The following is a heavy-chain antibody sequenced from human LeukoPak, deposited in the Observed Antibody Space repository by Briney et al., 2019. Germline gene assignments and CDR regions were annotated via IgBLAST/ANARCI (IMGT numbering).Heavy chain of an antibody. J-gene: IGHJ4*02. V-gene: IGHV1-2*02. CDR3: ARVPGILTGYYPF. D-gene: IGHD3-9*01. CDR1: GYTFTGYY. CDR2: INPNSGST. Sequence: GASVKVSCKASGYTFTGYYMHWVRQAPGQGLEWMGWINPNSGSTNYAQKFQGRVTMTRDTSISTAYMELSRLRSDDTAVYYCARVPGILTGYYPFWGQGTLVTVSS.